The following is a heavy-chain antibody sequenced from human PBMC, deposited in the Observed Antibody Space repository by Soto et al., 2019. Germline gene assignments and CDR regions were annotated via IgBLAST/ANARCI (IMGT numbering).Heavy chain of an antibody. Sequence: PSETLSLTCTVSGGSVSSGSYYWSWIRQPPGKGLEWIGYIYYSGSTNYNPSLKSRVTISVDTSKNQFSLKLSSVTAADTAVYYCARAGSGSFNRFDPWGQGTLVTVSS. CDR2: IYYSGST. CDR1: GGSVSSGSYY. V-gene: IGHV4-61*01. D-gene: IGHD3-10*01. CDR3: ARAGSGSFNRFDP. J-gene: IGHJ5*02.